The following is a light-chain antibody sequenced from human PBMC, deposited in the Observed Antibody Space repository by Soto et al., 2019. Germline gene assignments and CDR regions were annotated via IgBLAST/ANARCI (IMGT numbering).Light chain of an antibody. CDR1: QSVGTT. Sequence: EIVLTQSPAALSVSPGERATLSCWASQSVGTTLNWNQQKPGQAPRLLIYDTYIRATGIPARFSGSGSGTEFTLTIASLQSEDVRVYSCQRFNRWPLAFGGGTKVEI. CDR3: QRFNRWPLA. J-gene: IGKJ4*01. V-gene: IGKV3-15*01. CDR2: DTY.